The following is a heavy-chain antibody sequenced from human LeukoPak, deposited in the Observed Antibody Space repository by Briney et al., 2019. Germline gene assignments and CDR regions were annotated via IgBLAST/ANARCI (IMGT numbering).Heavy chain of an antibody. CDR2: ISSSSTTI. CDR1: GFTVSSNY. CDR3: ARDGY. Sequence: GGSLRLSCAASGFTVSSNYMSWVRQAPGKGLEWVSYISSSSTTIYYADSVKGRFTISRDNAKNSLYLQMNSLRAKDTAIYYCARDGYWGQGTLVTVSS. J-gene: IGHJ4*02. V-gene: IGHV3-48*01.